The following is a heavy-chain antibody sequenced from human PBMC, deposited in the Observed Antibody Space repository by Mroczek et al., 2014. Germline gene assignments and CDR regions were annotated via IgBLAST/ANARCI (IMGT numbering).Heavy chain of an antibody. CDR3: ARDLSITGTRGNFDY. CDR2: IYYSGST. Sequence: QVQLVQSGPGLVKPSQTLSLTCTVSGGSISSGDYYWSWIRQPPGKGLEWIGYIYYSGSTYYNPSLKSRVTISVDTSKNQFSLKLSSVTAADTAVYYCARDLSITGTRGNFDYWGQGTLVTVSS. CDR1: GGSISSGDYY. V-gene: IGHV4-30-4*01. J-gene: IGHJ4*02. D-gene: IGHD1-20*01.